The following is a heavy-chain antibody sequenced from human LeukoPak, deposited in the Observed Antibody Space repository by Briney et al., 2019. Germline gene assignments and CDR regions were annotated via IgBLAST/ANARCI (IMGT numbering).Heavy chain of an antibody. CDR2: ISGSGGST. Sequence: GGSLRLSCAASGFTFSSYAMSWVRQAPGKGLEWVSAISGSGGSTYYADSVKGRFTISRDNSKNTLYLRMNSLRAEDTAVYYCAVDSSGYPVDYWGQGTLVTVFS. CDR1: GFTFSSYA. D-gene: IGHD3-22*01. J-gene: IGHJ4*02. CDR3: AVDSSGYPVDY. V-gene: IGHV3-23*01.